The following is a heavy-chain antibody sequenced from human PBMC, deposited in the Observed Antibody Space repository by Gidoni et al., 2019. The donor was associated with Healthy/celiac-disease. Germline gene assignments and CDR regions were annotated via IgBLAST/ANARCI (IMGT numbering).Heavy chain of an antibody. J-gene: IGHJ4*02. Sequence: EVQLVQSGAEVKKPGESLRISCKGSGYSFTSYWISWVRQMPGKGLEWMGRIDPSDSYTNYSPSFQGHVTISADKSISTAYLQWSSLKASDTAMYYCARTLGYCSSTSCYYDYWGQGTLVTVSS. CDR2: IDPSDSYT. CDR3: ARTLGYCSSTSCYYDY. V-gene: IGHV5-10-1*03. CDR1: GYSFTSYW. D-gene: IGHD2-2*01.